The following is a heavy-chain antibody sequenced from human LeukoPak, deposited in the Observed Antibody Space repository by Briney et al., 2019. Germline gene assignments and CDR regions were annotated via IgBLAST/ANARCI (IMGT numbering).Heavy chain of an antibody. D-gene: IGHD2-2*01. CDR1: GDSVSSNSVT. V-gene: IGHV6-1*01. Sequence: SQTLSLTCAISGDSVSSNSVTWNWIRQSPSGGLEWLGRTYYRSTWYNDYAVSVRGRITVNPDTSKNQFSLHLNSVTPEDTAVYYCARRLTQYDCFDPWGQGILVTVSS. J-gene: IGHJ5*02. CDR3: ARRLTQYDCFDP. CDR2: TYYRSTWYN.